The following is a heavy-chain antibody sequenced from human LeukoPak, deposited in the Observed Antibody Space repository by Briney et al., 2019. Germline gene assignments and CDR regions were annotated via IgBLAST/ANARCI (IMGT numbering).Heavy chain of an antibody. CDR1: GFTFSSYA. Sequence: GRSLRLSCAASGFTFSSYAMHWVRQAPGKGLEWVAVISYDGSNKYYADSEKGRFTISRDNSKNTLYLQMNSLRAEDTAVYYCAGEGPTSYDDYNGMDVWGQGTTVTVSS. D-gene: IGHD5-12*01. CDR3: AGEGPTSYDDYNGMDV. V-gene: IGHV3-30-3*01. J-gene: IGHJ6*02. CDR2: ISYDGSNK.